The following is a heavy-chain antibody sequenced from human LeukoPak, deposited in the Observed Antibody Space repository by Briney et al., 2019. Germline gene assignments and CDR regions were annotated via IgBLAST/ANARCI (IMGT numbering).Heavy chain of an antibody. CDR1: GFTFSSHA. J-gene: IGHJ4*02. V-gene: IGHV3-23*01. D-gene: IGHD3-22*01. CDR3: AKIDYYDSSGFIDY. CDR2: ISGSGGST. Sequence: GGSLRLSCAASGFTFSSHAMSWVRQAPGKGLEWVSAISGSGGSTYYADSVKGRFTISRDNSKNTLYLQMNSLRAEDTAVYYCAKIDYYDSSGFIDYWGQGTLVTVSS.